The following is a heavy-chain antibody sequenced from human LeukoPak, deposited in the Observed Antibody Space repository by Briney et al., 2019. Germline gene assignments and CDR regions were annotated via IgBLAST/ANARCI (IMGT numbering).Heavy chain of an antibody. J-gene: IGHJ4*02. V-gene: IGHV4-39*01. Sequence: SETLSLTCTVSGGSISSSSYYWGWIRHPPGKGLEWIGSIYYSGSTYYNPSLKSRVTISVDTSKNQFSLKLSSVTAADTAVYYCARHPVGATLEIHYWGQGTLVTVSS. CDR2: IYYSGST. CDR3: ARHPVGATLEIHY. D-gene: IGHD1-26*01. CDR1: GGSISSSSYY.